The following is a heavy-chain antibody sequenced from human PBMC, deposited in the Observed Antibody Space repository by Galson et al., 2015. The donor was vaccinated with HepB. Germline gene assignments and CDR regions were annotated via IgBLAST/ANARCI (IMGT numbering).Heavy chain of an antibody. V-gene: IGHV3-23*01. J-gene: IGHJ4*02. CDR2: ISGSGGGT. D-gene: IGHD4-17*01. CDR1: GFTFSSYA. CDR3: AKDQGTVTTGHFDY. Sequence: SLRLSCATSGFTFSSYAMIWVRQAPRKGLEWVSSISGSGGGTYYADSVKGRFTISRDNSKNTLYLQMNSLRAEDTAVYYCAKDQGTVTTGHFDYWDQGTLVTVSS.